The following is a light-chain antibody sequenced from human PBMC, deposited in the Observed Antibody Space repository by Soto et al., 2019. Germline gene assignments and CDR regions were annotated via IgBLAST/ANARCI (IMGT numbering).Light chain of an antibody. V-gene: IGKV3-20*01. CDR3: QQYGSSPLT. Sequence: EIGLTQSPGTRSLSQGERATLSCRASQSVSSSYLAWYQQKPGRAPRLLIYGASSRATGIPDRFSGSGSGTDFTLTISRLEPEDFAVYYCQQYGSSPLTFGGGTKLEIK. CDR2: GAS. CDR1: QSVSSSY. J-gene: IGKJ4*01.